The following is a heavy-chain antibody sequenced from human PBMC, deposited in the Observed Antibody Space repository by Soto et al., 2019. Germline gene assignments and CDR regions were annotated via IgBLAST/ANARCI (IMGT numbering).Heavy chain of an antibody. V-gene: IGHV1-69*02. D-gene: IGHD2-15*01. CDR2: IIPIRGIA. CDR3: ARGVGVCSGGSCSYDHFAY. J-gene: IGHJ4*02. CDR1: GGTFSSYT. Sequence: QVQLVQSGAEVKKPGSSVKVSCKASGGTFSSYTISWVRQAPGQGLEWMGRIIPIRGIANYAQKFQGRVKITADKSTSTASLELSSLRSEDTAVYYCARGVGVCSGGSCSYDHFAYWGQGTLVTVSS.